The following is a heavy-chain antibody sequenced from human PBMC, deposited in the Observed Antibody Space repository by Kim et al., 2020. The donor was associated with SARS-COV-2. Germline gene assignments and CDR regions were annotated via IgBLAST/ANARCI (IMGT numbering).Heavy chain of an antibody. J-gene: IGHJ5*02. CDR3: AKGAGSYPEYNGFDP. Sequence: GGSLRLSCAASGFTFSSFAINWVRQAPGKGLEWVSSISGSGTATYYADSVKGRFTISRDNSKNTLYLEMYSLRAEDTAIYYCAKGAGSYPEYNGFDPWGQGTLVTVSS. CDR2: ISGSGTAT. D-gene: IGHD1-26*01. V-gene: IGHV3-23*01. CDR1: GFTFSSFA.